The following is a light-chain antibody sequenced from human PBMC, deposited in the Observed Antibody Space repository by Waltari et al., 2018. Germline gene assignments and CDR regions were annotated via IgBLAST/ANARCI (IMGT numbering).Light chain of an antibody. V-gene: IGLV2-23*02. J-gene: IGLJ1*01. CDR2: EFS. CDR1: SSDVGSYNL. CDR3: CSYAGANTYV. Sequence: QSALTQPASVSGSPGQSITVSCTGTSSDVGSYNLVSWYQHHPPKAPKPMMYEFSKRPSGVSKRFSGSKAGDKASLTISGLQAEDEADYYCCSYAGANTYVFGSGTKVTVL.